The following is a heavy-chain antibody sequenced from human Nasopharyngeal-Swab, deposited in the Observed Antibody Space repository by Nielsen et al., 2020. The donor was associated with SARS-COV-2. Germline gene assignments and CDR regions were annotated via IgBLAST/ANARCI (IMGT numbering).Heavy chain of an antibody. CDR2: ISYDGNNK. J-gene: IGHJ4*02. CDR3: AKDTRSGLVREVNTDY. V-gene: IGHV3-30*18. D-gene: IGHD3-10*01. Sequence: WIRPCPGKGLEWVAVISYDGNNKYYADSVKGRFTISRDNSKNTLYLQMNSLRAEDTAVYYCAKDTRSGLVREVNTDYWGQGTLVTVSS.